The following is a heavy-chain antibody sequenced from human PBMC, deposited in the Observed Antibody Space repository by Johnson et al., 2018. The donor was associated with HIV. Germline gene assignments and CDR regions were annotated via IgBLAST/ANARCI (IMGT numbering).Heavy chain of an antibody. D-gene: IGHD3-16*02. CDR1: GFTFDDYA. J-gene: IGHJ3*02. V-gene: IGHV3-7*03. CDR3: ARGGLGYQNIHDPFDI. CDR2: IRQDGSEK. Sequence: VQLVESGGGLVQPGRSLRLSCAASGFTFDDYAMHWVRQAPGTGLEWVATIRQDGSEKFYVDSVKVRFTIFRDNAENSLYLQMNSLRAEDTAFYYCARGGLGYQNIHDPFDIWGQGTMVTVSS.